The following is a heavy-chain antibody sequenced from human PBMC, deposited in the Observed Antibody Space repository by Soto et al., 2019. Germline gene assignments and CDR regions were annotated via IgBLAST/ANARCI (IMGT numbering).Heavy chain of an antibody. Sequence: QVQLVQSGAEVKKPGASVKVSCKASGYTFTSYDINWVRQATGQGLEWMGWMNPNSGNTGYAQKFQGRDTMTRNTSISTAYMEPSSLRSEDTAVYYCARGLVPPRLNWFDPWGQGTLVTVSS. CDR3: ARGLVPPRLNWFDP. J-gene: IGHJ5*02. V-gene: IGHV1-8*01. CDR1: GYTFTSYD. D-gene: IGHD6-6*01. CDR2: MNPNSGNT.